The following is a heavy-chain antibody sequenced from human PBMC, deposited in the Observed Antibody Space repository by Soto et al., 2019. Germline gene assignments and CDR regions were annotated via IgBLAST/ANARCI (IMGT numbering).Heavy chain of an antibody. Sequence: QVQLQESGPGLVKPSDTLSLTCAVSGYSISSSNWWGWIRQPPGKGLEWIGYIYYSGTTYYNPSPKSRVTMSVDTSKNQFSLKLTSVTAVDTGVYYCARREIQGPIDYWGQGTLVTVSS. CDR1: GYSISSSNW. J-gene: IGHJ4*02. D-gene: IGHD1-26*01. CDR2: IYYSGTT. CDR3: ARREIQGPIDY. V-gene: IGHV4-28*01.